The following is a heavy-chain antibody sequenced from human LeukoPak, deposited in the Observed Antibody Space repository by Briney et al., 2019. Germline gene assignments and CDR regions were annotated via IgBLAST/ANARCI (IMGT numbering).Heavy chain of an antibody. Sequence: ASVKVSCKASGGTFSSYAISWVRQAPGQGLEWMGGIIPIFGTANYAQKFQGRVTITADKSTSTAYMELSSLRSEDTAVYYCASTRYYYDSSGYYPPVYWGQGTLVTVSS. V-gene: IGHV1-69*06. J-gene: IGHJ4*02. D-gene: IGHD3-22*01. CDR2: IIPIFGTA. CDR3: ASTRYYYDSSGYYPPVY. CDR1: GGTFSSYA.